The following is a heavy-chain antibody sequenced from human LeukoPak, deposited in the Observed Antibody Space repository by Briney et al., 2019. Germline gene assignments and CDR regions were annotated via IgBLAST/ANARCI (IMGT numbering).Heavy chain of an antibody. J-gene: IGHJ4*02. D-gene: IGHD3-22*01. CDR2: IRRKAHGGTT. Sequence: GGSLRLSCTTSGFTFGDYAMSWVRQAPGKGLEWVSFIRRKAHGGTTEYAASVKGRFSSSRDDSKSIAYLQMNSLKTEDTAVYFCTRVTYYYDNSGYSHFDSWGQGSLVTVSS. CDR1: GFTFGDYA. V-gene: IGHV3-49*04. CDR3: TRVTYYYDNSGYSHFDS.